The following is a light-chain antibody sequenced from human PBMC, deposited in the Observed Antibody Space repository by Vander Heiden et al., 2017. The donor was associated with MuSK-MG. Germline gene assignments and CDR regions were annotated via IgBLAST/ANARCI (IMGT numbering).Light chain of an antibody. CDR2: YDD. CDR3: AAADDSRNGPV. Sequence: QSVLTQPPSVSEAPRQRVTISCSGSSSNIGNNAVHWYQQLPGKAPKLLIYYDDRRHSGVADRFCGSKYGTSATLATSGLQAEEEADYYCAAADDSRNGPVFGGGTKRTVL. CDR1: SSNIGNNA. J-gene: IGLJ2*01. V-gene: IGLV1-36*01.